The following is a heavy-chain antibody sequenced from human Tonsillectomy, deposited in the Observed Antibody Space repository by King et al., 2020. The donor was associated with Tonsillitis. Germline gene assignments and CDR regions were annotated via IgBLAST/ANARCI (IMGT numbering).Heavy chain of an antibody. J-gene: IGHJ5*02. Sequence: QLQESGPGLVKPSETLSLTCTVSGGSISSYYWSWIRQPPGKALEWIGYIYYSGSTNYNPSLKSRVTISLDTSKNQFSLKLSSVTAADTAVYYCARRVGGATTGGNWFDPWGQGTLVTVSS. CDR3: ARRVGGATTGGNWFDP. V-gene: IGHV4-59*01. D-gene: IGHD1-26*01. CDR1: GGSISSYY. CDR2: IYYSGST.